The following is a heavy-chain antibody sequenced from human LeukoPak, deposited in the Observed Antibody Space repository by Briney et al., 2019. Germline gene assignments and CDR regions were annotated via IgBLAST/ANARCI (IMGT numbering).Heavy chain of an antibody. CDR2: ITGSGTTK. CDR3: AREEIGTSGYSSLDQ. J-gene: IGHJ4*02. Sequence: GGSLSLSCAASGFTFSSYEMNWVRHAPGKGLEWVSYITGSGTTKYYADSVQGRFTSSRDNTKNSLYLKRNSLRTEDTAVYYGAREEIGTSGYSSLDQWGQGTLVTVSS. D-gene: IGHD3-22*01. V-gene: IGHV3-48*03. CDR1: GFTFSSYE.